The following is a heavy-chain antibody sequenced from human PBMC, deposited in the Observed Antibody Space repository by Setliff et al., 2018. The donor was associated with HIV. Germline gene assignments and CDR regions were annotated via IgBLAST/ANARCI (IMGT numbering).Heavy chain of an antibody. CDR3: ARESPSSSWFYFDF. CDR2: MYYSGSA. CDR1: GGSISSSSYY. Sequence: SETLSLTCTVSGGSISSSSYYWGWVHQPPGKGLEWIGSMYYSGSAYYTPSLKSRVTVSVDTSKNQFSLKLGSVTAADTAVYYCARESPSSSWFYFDFWGQGTLVTVSS. V-gene: IGHV4-39*07. D-gene: IGHD6-13*01. J-gene: IGHJ4*02.